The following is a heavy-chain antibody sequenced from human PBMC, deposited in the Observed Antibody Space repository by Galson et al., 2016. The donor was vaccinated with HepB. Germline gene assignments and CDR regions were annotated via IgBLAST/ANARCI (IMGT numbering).Heavy chain of an antibody. J-gene: IGHJ4*02. Sequence: SVKVSCKASGYTFKSFGISWVRQAPGQGLEWLGWISAHNGNTNYAQTLQGRVTMTTDAFTTTAYMELRSLRSDDTAVYYCARKGWYLDYWGQGTLVTVSS. CDR3: ARKGWYLDY. V-gene: IGHV1-18*01. D-gene: IGHD2-15*01. CDR2: ISAHNGNT. CDR1: GYTFKSFG.